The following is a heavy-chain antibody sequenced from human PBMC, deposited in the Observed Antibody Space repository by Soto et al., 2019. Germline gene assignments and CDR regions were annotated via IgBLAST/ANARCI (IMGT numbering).Heavy chain of an antibody. CDR1: GGSISSGDYY. J-gene: IGHJ6*02. CDR2: IYYSGST. D-gene: IGHD1-7*01. Sequence: SETLSLTCTVSGGSISSGDYYWSWLRQPPGKGLAWIGYIYYSGSTYYNPSLQSRVTISVDTSKNQFTLKLSSVTAADTAVYYSARNRLELYYYYYYGMDVWGQGTTVTVAS. CDR3: ARNRLELYYYYYYGMDV. V-gene: IGHV4-30-4*01.